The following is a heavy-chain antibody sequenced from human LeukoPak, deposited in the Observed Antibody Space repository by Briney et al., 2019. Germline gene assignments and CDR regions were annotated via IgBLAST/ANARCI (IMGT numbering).Heavy chain of an antibody. CDR1: GGSISSYY. D-gene: IGHD6-13*01. V-gene: IGHV4-59*01. Sequence: PSETLSLTCTVSGGSISSYYWSWIRQPPGKVLEWIGYIYYSGSTNYNPSLKSRVTISVDTSKNQFSLKLSSVTAADKDVYYCARERAANYYYGMDVWGQGTTVTVSS. CDR3: ARERAANYYYGMDV. CDR2: IYYSGST. J-gene: IGHJ6*02.